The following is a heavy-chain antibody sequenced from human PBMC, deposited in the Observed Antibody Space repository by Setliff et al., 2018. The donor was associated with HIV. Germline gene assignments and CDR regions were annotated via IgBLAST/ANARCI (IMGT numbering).Heavy chain of an antibody. Sequence: SETLSLTCTVSGDSISSYSWNWIRQPPGRGLEWIGYVYASGETNYNPSLKSRATMSTGTSRNQFFLNLNYATAADTAVYFCARRVLQDSTITSSNWFDSWGQGTLVTVSS. V-gene: IGHV4-4*09. CDR2: VYASGET. CDR1: GDSISSYS. CDR3: ARRVLQDSTITSSNWFDS. J-gene: IGHJ5*01. D-gene: IGHD2-2*01.